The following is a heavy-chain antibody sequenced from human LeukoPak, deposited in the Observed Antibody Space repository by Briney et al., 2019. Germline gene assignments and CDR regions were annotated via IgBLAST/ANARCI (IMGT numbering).Heavy chain of an antibody. J-gene: IGHJ4*02. CDR1: GFTFSTYE. V-gene: IGHV3-48*03. CDR2: ISSSGSPI. D-gene: IGHD3-22*01. CDR3: AKDMDSSGYYFDY. Sequence: GGSLRLSCAASGFTFSTYEMNWVRQAPGKGLEWVSYISSSGSPIYYADSVKGRFTISRDNAKNSLYLQMNSLRAEDTAVYYCAKDMDSSGYYFDYWGQGTLVTVSS.